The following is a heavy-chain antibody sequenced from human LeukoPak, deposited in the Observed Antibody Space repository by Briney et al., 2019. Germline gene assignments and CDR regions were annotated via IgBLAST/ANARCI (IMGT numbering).Heavy chain of an antibody. CDR2: ISSSSSYI. V-gene: IGHV3-21*04. Sequence: KSGGSLRLSCAASGFTFSSYSMNWVRQAPGKGLEWVSSISSSSSYIYYADSVKGRFTISRDNSKNTLYLQMNSLRAEDTAVYYCAKDQVPYDSSGGVHDYWGQGTLVAVSS. D-gene: IGHD3-22*01. CDR1: GFTFSSYS. CDR3: AKDQVPYDSSGGVHDY. J-gene: IGHJ4*02.